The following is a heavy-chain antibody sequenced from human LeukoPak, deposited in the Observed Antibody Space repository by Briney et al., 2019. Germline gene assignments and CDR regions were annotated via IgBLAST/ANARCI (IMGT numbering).Heavy chain of an antibody. CDR2: IKQDGSEK. Sequence: PRGSLRLSCAASGFTFSSYWMSWVRQAPGKGLEWVANIKQDGSEKYYVDSVKGRFTISRDNAKNSLYLQMNSLRAEDTAVYYCARDPSGIAVAGTRGDYWGQGTLVTVSS. CDR3: ARDPSGIAVAGTRGDY. CDR1: GFTFSSYW. V-gene: IGHV3-7*01. D-gene: IGHD6-19*01. J-gene: IGHJ4*02.